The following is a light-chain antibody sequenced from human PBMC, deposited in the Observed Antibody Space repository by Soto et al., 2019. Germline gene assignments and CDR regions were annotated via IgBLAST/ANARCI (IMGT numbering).Light chain of an antibody. J-gene: IGLJ2*01. CDR3: AAWDDSLNGPV. V-gene: IGLV1-44*01. Sequence: QSVLTQPPSASGTPGQRVTLTCSGGGSNIGGNAVNWYQQLPGTAPKLLIYDTNQQATGVPDRFSGSRSGTSASLAIHGLQSEDEADYHCAAWDDSLNGPVFGGGTKLSVL. CDR2: DTN. CDR1: GSNIGGNA.